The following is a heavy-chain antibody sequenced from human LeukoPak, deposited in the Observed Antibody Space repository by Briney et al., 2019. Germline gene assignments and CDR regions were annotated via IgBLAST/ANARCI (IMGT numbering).Heavy chain of an antibody. V-gene: IGHV3-23*01. D-gene: IGHD2-2*01. J-gene: IGHJ4*02. CDR2: ISGSGVTT. CDR1: GFTFSSYA. CDR3: AKAMSSTTWGIFDY. Sequence: GGYLRLSCAASGFTFSSYAVSWVRQAPGRGLECISSISGSGVTTYYADSVKGRFTSSRDNSKKTVYLQLSSLRAEDTAVYYCAKAMSSTTWGIFDYWGQGTLVTVSS.